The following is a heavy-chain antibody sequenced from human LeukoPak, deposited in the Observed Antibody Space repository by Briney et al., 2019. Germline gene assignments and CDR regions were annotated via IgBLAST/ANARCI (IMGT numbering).Heavy chain of an antibody. J-gene: IGHJ4*02. D-gene: IGHD3-3*01. Sequence: GESLKISCKGSGYSFTSYWIGWVRQMPGKGLEWMGIIYPGGSDTRYSPSFQGQVTISADKSISAAYLQWSSLKASDTAMYYCARGAFNYDFWSGYPEGYYFDYWGQGTLVTVSS. CDR2: IYPGGSDT. CDR3: ARGAFNYDFWSGYPEGYYFDY. CDR1: GYSFTSYW. V-gene: IGHV5-51*01.